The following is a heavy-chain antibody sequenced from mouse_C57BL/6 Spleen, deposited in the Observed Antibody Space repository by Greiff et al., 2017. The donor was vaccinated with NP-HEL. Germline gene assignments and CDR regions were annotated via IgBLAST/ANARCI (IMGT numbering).Heavy chain of an antibody. CDR3: ARCYYDYGGFAY. J-gene: IGHJ3*01. CDR1: GYTFTGYW. D-gene: IGHD2-4*01. Sequence: VQLQQSGAELMKPGASVKLSCKATGYTFTGYWIEWVKQRPGHGLEWIGEILDGSGSTNYNEKFKGKATFTADTSSNTPYMQLSSLTTEDSAIYYCARCYYDYGGFAYWGQGTLVTVSA. V-gene: IGHV1-9*01. CDR2: ILDGSGST.